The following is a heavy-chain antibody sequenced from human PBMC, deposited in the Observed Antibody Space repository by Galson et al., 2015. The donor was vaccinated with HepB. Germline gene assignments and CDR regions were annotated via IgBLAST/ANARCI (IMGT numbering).Heavy chain of an antibody. D-gene: IGHD4-17*01. J-gene: IGHJ5*01. CDR2: ISYDGSNT. CDR1: GFTFSSYG. V-gene: IGHV3-30*18. Sequence: SLRLSCAASGFTFSSYGMHWVRQAPGKGLEWVAVISYDGSNTYYADSVKGRFPISRDNSKNTLYLQVNSLRAEDTAVYYCAKAPVTTRLNNWFDSWGQGTLVTVSS. CDR3: AKAPVTTRLNNWFDS.